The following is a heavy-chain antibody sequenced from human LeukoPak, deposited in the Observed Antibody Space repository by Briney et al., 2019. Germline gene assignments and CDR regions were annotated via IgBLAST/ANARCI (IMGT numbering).Heavy chain of an antibody. J-gene: IGHJ4*02. Sequence: GGSLRLSCAVSGFTFSSYSMTWVRQAPGKGLEWVSSISSSSGYKYYADSVKGRFTISRDNAKNTLYLQMNSLRAEDTAVFYCARDRSEKYSLDYWGQGTRVTVSS. V-gene: IGHV3-21*01. CDR1: GFTFSSYS. CDR3: ARDRSEKYSLDY. CDR2: ISSSSGYK. D-gene: IGHD2-15*01.